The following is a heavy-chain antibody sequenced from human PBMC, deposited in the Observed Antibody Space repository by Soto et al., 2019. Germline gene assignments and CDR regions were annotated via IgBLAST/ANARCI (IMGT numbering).Heavy chain of an antibody. V-gene: IGHV4-39*01. CDR3: ARTRQVLRFLEWVTEGYYYMDV. CDR1: GGSISSSSYY. J-gene: IGHJ6*03. Sequence: SETLSLTCTVPGGSISSSSYYWGWIRQPPGKGLEWIGSIDYSGSTYYNPSLKSRVTISVDTSKNQFSLKLSSVTAADTAVYYCARTRQVLRFLEWVTEGYYYMDVWGKGTTVTVSS. CDR2: IDYSGST. D-gene: IGHD3-3*01.